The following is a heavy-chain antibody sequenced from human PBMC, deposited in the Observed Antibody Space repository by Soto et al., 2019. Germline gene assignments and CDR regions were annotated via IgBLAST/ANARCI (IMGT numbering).Heavy chain of an antibody. CDR1: GFTFSSYG. CDR3: AKEAVGATPDY. V-gene: IGHV3-30*18. Sequence: QAQLVESGGGVVQPGRSLRLSCAASGFTFSSYGMHWVRQAPGKGLEWVAVISYDGSDKYYADSVKGRFTISRDNSKNTLYLQMNSLRAEDTAVFYCAKEAVGATPDYWGQGTLVTVSS. D-gene: IGHD1-26*01. J-gene: IGHJ4*02. CDR2: ISYDGSDK.